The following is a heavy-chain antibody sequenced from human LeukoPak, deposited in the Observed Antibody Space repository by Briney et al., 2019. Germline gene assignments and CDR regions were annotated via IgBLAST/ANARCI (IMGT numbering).Heavy chain of an antibody. V-gene: IGHV3-21*01. CDR3: AKDQVAGKYYYYYGMDV. J-gene: IGHJ6*04. CDR1: GFTFSSYS. Sequence: PGGSLRLSCAASGFTFSSYSMNWVRQAPGKGLEWVSSISSSSSYIYYADSVKGRFTISRDNSKNTLYLQMNSLRAEDTAVYYCAKDQVAGKYYYYYGMDVWGKGTTVTVSS. CDR2: ISSSSSYI. D-gene: IGHD6-19*01.